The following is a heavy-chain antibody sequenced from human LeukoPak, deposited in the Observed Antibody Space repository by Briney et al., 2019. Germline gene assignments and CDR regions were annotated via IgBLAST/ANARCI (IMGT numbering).Heavy chain of an antibody. CDR3: EKKACSDFVWYFVY. D-gene: IGHD2-21*02. V-gene: IGHV3-23*01. Sequence: GGSLRLSCAASGFTFSSYAMNWVRQAPGKGLEWVSGISGSGGSTYYADSVKGRFTISRDNSKNTLYLQMNSLRAEDTAVYYCEKKACSDFVWYFVYWGQGTLVNVSS. J-gene: IGHJ4*02. CDR2: ISGSGGST. CDR1: GFTFSSYA.